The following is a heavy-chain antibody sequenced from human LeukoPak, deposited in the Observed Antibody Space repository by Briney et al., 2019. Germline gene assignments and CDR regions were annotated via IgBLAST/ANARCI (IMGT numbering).Heavy chain of an antibody. CDR1: GFTFSSYA. J-gene: IGHJ6*02. CDR3: AKGQGLPYYYYYGMDV. CDR2: ISGSGGST. Sequence: GGSLRLSCAASGFTFSSYAMSWVRQAPGKGLEWVSAISGSGGSTYYADSVKGRFTISRDNSKNTLYLQMDSLRAEDTAVYYCAKGQGLPYYYYYGMDVWGQGTTVTVSS. V-gene: IGHV3-23*01.